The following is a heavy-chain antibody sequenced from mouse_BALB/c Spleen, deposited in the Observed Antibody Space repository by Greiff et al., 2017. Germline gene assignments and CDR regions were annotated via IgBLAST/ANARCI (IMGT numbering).Heavy chain of an antibody. V-gene: IGHV5-12-1*01. Sequence: EVKLVESGGGLVKPGGSLKLSCAASGFAFSSYDMSWVRQTPEKRLEWVAYISSGGGSTYYPDTVKGRFTISRDNAKNTLYLQMSSLKSEDTAMYYCARGLLGAWFAYWGQGTLVTVSA. CDR3: ARGLLGAWFAY. CDR1: GFAFSSYD. J-gene: IGHJ3*01. CDR2: ISSGGGST. D-gene: IGHD1-1*01.